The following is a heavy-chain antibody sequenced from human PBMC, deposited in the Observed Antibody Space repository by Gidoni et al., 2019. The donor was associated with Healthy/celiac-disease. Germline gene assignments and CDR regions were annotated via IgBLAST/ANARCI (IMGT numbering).Heavy chain of an antibody. CDR1: GVTFSSYA. Sequence: EVQLLESGGGLVQPGGSLRLSCAASGVTFSSYAMSWVRQAPGKRLEWVSAISGSGGSTYSADSVKGRFTISRDNANNTLYLQMNSLIAEDTAVYYCAQDRDVVVMGEGMDVWGQGTTVTVSS. CDR2: ISGSGGST. CDR3: AQDRDVVVMGEGMDV. D-gene: IGHD3-22*01. V-gene: IGHV3-23*01. J-gene: IGHJ6*02.